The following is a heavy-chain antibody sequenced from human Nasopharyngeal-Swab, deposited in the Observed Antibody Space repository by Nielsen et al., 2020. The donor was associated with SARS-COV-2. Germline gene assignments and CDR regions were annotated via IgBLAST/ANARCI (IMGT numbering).Heavy chain of an antibody. CDR2: INSDGGST. CDR3: ARVPYSGSRGVGY. Sequence: GESLKISCAASGFTFSSYWMHWVRQAPGKGLVWVSRINSDGGSTSYADSVKGRFTISRDNAKNTLYLQMNSLRAEDTAVYYCARVPYSGSRGVGYWGQGTLVTVSS. D-gene: IGHD1-26*01. CDR1: GFTFSSYW. V-gene: IGHV3-74*01. J-gene: IGHJ4*02.